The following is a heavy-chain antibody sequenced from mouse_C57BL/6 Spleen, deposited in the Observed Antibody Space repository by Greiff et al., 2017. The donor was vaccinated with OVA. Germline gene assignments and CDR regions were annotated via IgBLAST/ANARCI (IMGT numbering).Heavy chain of an antibody. Sequence: VQLQQSGAELMKPGASVKLSCKATGYTFTGYWIEWVKQRPGHGLEWIGEILPGSGSTNYNEKLQGKATFTADKSSNTAYMQRSSLTTEDSAIYYCARGGSHYNCSSYVSCDDWGKGTTLTVSA. V-gene: IGHV1-9*01. J-gene: IGHJ2*01. D-gene: IGHD1-1*01. CDR1: GYTFTGYW. CDR2: ILPGSGST. CDR3: ARGGSHYNCSSYVSCDD.